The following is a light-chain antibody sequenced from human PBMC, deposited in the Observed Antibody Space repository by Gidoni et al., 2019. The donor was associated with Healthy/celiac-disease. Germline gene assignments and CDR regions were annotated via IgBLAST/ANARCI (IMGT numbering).Light chain of an antibody. CDR3: QQYNSYHT. CDR1: QSISSW. CDR2: DAS. J-gene: IGKJ2*01. V-gene: IGKV1-5*01. Sequence: DIQMTQSPSTLSASVGDRVTITCRPSQSISSWLAWYQQKPGKAPKLLIYDASSLESGVPSRFSGSGSGTEFTLTISSLQPDDFATYYCQQYNSYHTFGQGTKLEIK.